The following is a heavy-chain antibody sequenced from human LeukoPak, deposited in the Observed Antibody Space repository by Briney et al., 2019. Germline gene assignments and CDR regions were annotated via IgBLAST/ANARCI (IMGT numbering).Heavy chain of an antibody. CDR1: GFTSSNAW. D-gene: IGHD4/OR15-4a*01. CDR2: IKSKTDGGTR. V-gene: IGHV3-15*01. CDR3: TTFDYAAFLI. J-gene: IGHJ3*02. Sequence: VNPGGSLTLSCAVSGFTSSNAWMSWVRQAPGKGLEWVGRIKSKTDGGTRDYAAPVKGRFTISRDDSKNTLYLQMNSLKTEDTAVYYCTTFDYAAFLIWGQGTMVTVSS.